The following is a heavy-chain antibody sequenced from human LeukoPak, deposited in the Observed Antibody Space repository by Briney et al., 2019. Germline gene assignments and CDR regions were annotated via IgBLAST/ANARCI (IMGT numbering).Heavy chain of an antibody. CDR3: AKFFATYYYDSSGYFPDY. V-gene: IGHV3-23*01. D-gene: IGHD3-22*01. Sequence: GGSLRLSCAASGFTFSSYAMSWVRQAPGKGLEWVSAISGSGGSTYYADSVKGRFTISRDNSKNTLYLQMNSLRAEDTAVYYCAKFFATYYYDSSGYFPDYWGQGTLVTVSS. J-gene: IGHJ4*02. CDR1: GFTFSSYA. CDR2: ISGSGGST.